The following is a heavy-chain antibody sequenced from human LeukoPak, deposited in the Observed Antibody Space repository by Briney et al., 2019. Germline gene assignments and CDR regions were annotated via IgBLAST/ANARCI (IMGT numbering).Heavy chain of an antibody. Sequence: GGSLRPSCAASGFTFSEYAMHWVRQAPGKGLEWVAVISYDGRQKYYGDSVKGRFTISRGNPKNTLYLQMNSLRDDDTAVYYCARVFLERLTSGYFDNWGQGTLVTVSP. D-gene: IGHD3-3*01. CDR1: GFTFSEYA. CDR3: ARVFLERLTSGYFDN. CDR2: ISYDGRQK. J-gene: IGHJ4*02. V-gene: IGHV3-30-3*01.